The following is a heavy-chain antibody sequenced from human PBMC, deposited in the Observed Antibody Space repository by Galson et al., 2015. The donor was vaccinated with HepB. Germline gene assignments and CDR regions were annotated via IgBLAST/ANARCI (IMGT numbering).Heavy chain of an antibody. V-gene: IGHV1-69*01. D-gene: IGHD6-13*01. CDR3: VRDNMGRIAAAVPNWFDP. CDR1: GGTFSSYC. CDR2: IIPTFGIA. Sequence: QSGAEVKKPGESLRISCKASGGTFSSYCISWVRQAPGQGLEWMGGIIPTFGIADYAQKFQGRVTITADESTSTAYMELSSLRSEDTAVYYCVRDNMGRIAAAVPNWFDPWGQGTLVTVSS. J-gene: IGHJ5*02.